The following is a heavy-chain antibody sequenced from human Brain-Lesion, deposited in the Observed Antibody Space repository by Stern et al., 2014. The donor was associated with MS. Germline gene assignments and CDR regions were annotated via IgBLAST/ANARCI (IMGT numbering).Heavy chain of an antibody. D-gene: IGHD2-2*01. V-gene: IGHV4-61*02. CDR3: ARGRVVPGFQYYATDV. CDR2: IFNSGSP. Sequence: VQLVESGPGLVKPSQTLSLSCTVSGGSISSGGYYWSWIRQPAGKGLEWIGRIFNSGSPSYNPSLKSRVHLSIDTSKNQFSLRLNSMTAADTAVYYCARGRVVPGFQYYATDVWGQGTTVIVSS. J-gene: IGHJ6*02. CDR1: GGSISSGGYY.